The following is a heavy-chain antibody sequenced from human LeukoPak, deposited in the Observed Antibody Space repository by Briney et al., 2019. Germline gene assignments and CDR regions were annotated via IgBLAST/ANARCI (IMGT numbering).Heavy chain of an antibody. CDR1: GYTFTSYY. CDR3: ARDLSDYDILTTESSDYYYGMDV. Sequence: ASVKVSCKASGYTFTSYYMHWVRQAPGQGLEWMGIINPSGGSTSYAQKFQGRVTMTRDTSMSTVYMELSSLRSEDTAVYYCARDLSDYDILTTESSDYYYGMDVWGQGTTVTVSS. CDR2: INPSGGST. D-gene: IGHD3-9*01. J-gene: IGHJ6*02. V-gene: IGHV1-46*01.